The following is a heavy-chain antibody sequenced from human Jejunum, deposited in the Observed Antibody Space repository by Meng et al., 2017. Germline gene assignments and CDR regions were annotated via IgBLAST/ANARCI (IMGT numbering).Heavy chain of an antibody. CDR1: DFSFSDQS. J-gene: IGHJ5*01. V-gene: IGHV3-23*01. CDR2: ILDRDDNT. D-gene: IGHD3-10*01. CDR3: ANRAWLES. Sequence: GSLRLSCAASDFSFSDQSMGWGRQSLGKGLEWVSVILDRDDNTYYADTVKGRFTISRDNSRNTLYLQMSSLRVDDTAVYHCANRAWLESWGQGTLVTVSS.